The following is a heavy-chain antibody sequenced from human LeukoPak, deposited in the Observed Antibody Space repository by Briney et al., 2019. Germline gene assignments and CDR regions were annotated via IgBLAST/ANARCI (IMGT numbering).Heavy chain of an antibody. D-gene: IGHD5/OR15-5a*01. V-gene: IGHV3-74*01. CDR1: GFTFSSYW. J-gene: IGHJ4*02. CDR3: TRGGLSTGLEN. Sequence: GGSLRLSCAASGFTFSSYWMHWARQAPGKGLVWVAFVNNDGSNTDYAGSVQGRFTISRDNAKNTLYLQMNSLRAEDTAVYYCTRGGLSTGLENWGQGALVTASS. CDR2: VNNDGSNT.